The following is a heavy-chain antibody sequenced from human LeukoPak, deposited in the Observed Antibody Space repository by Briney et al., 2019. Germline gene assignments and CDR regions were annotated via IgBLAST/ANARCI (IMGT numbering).Heavy chain of an antibody. V-gene: IGHV1-69*06. J-gene: IGHJ4*02. CDR1: GDTFSNYA. Sequence: SVKVSCKASGDTFSNYAISWVRQAPGQGLEWLGRIIPIFGTANYAQKFQGRVTITADKSTSTAYMELSSLRSEDTAVYYCARENSYYYDSSGYYLVYWGQGTLVTVSS. CDR2: IIPIFGTA. D-gene: IGHD3-22*01. CDR3: ARENSYYYDSSGYYLVY.